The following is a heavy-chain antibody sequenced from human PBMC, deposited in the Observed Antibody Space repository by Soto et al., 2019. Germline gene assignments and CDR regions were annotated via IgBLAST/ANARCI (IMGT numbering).Heavy chain of an antibody. J-gene: IGHJ6*03. D-gene: IGHD6-13*01. CDR3: ARQIAAAPAYYYYMDV. Sequence: GESLKISCKGSGYSFTSYWIGWVRQMPGKGLEWMGIIYPGDSDTRYSPSFQGQVTISADKSISTAYLQWSSLKASDTAMYYCARQIAAAPAYYYYMDVWGKGTTVTVSS. V-gene: IGHV5-51*01. CDR1: GYSFTSYW. CDR2: IYPGDSDT.